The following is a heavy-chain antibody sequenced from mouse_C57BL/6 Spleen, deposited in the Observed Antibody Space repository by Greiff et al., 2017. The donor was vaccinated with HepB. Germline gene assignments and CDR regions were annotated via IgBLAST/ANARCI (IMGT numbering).Heavy chain of an antibody. CDR3: ARSTTVVAGGYFDY. D-gene: IGHD1-1*01. V-gene: IGHV3-6*01. J-gene: IGHJ2*01. Sequence: VQLQQSGPGLVKPSQSLSLTCSVTGYSITSGYYWNWIRQFPGNKLEWMGYISYDGSNNYNPSLKNRISITRDTSKNQFFLKLNSVTTEDTATYYCARSTTVVAGGYFDYWGQGTTLTVSS. CDR1: GYSITSGYY. CDR2: ISYDGSN.